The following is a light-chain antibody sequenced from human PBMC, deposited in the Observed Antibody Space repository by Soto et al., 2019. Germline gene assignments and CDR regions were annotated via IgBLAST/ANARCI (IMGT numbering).Light chain of an antibody. CDR1: SSDVGNYKY. CDR3: FSYTSSGTYV. V-gene: IGLV2-14*01. CDR2: AVS. J-gene: IGLJ1*01. Sequence: QSVLTQPASVSGSPGQSITISCTGTSSDVGNYKYVSWYQQHPGKAPKLMIYAVSNRPSGVSNRCSGSKSGNTASLTISGLQAEDETDYYCFSYTSSGTYVFGTGTKLTVL.